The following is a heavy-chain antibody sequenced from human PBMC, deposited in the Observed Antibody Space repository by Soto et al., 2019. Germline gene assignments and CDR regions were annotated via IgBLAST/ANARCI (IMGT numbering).Heavy chain of an antibody. V-gene: IGHV5-51*01. D-gene: IGHD6-19*01. CDR3: ARQQYNSGPTDNDMDV. Sequence: PGESPKISCKGSGYDFATYWIGWVRQMPGKGLEWMGIIYPGDSDTKYSPSFQGQVTISVDKSISTAYLQWSSLKASDTAMYYCARQQYNSGPTDNDMDVWGQGTTVTVSS. CDR2: IYPGDSDT. CDR1: GYDFATYW. J-gene: IGHJ6*02.